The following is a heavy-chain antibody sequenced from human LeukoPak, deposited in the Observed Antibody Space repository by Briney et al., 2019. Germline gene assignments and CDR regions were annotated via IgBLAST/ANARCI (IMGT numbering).Heavy chain of an antibody. CDR1: GYTFTSYY. V-gene: IGHV1-46*01. CDR2: INPSGGST. J-gene: IGHJ4*02. CDR3: AREMRYYYDSSGYSTSSCFDY. Sequence: ASVKVSCKASGYTFTSYYMHWVRQAPGQGLEWMGIINPSGGSTSYAQKFQGRVTMTRDMSTSTVYMELSSLRSEDTAVYYCAREMRYYYDSSGYSTSSCFDYWGQGTLVTVSS. D-gene: IGHD3-22*01.